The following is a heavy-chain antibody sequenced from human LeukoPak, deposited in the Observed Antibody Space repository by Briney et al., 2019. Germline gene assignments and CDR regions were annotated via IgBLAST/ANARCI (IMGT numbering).Heavy chain of an antibody. D-gene: IGHD3/OR15-3a*01. CDR1: GFSVSNYY. V-gene: IGHV3-53*01. CDR3: ARISPLDWNPFDY. J-gene: IGHJ4*02. Sequence: PGGSLRLSCAVSGFSVSNYYMNWVRQAPGKGLEWVSLIRGSGETFYADSVKGRFTISRDNSKNTLYLQMNSLRAEDTAVYYCARISPLDWNPFDYWGQGTLVTVSS. CDR2: IRGSGET.